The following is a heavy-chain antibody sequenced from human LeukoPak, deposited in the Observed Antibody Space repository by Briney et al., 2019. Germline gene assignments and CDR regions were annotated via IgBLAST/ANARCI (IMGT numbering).Heavy chain of an antibody. V-gene: IGHV1-2*02. CDR3: ARDGHYYDSSGSDY. J-gene: IGHJ4*02. CDR1: GYTFTGYY. Sequence: ASVKVSCKASGYTFTGYYMHWVRQAPGQGLEWMGWINPNSGGTNYAQKFQGRVTMTRDTSISTAYMELSRLRSDDTAVYYCARDGHYYDSSGSDYWGQGTLVTVSS. D-gene: IGHD3-22*01. CDR2: INPNSGGT.